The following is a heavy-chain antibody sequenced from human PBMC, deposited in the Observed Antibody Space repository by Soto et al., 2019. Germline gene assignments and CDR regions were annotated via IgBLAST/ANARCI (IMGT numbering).Heavy chain of an antibody. CDR1: GFTFSNYA. CDR2: IASDGKDK. V-gene: IGHV3-30*18. D-gene: IGHD6-13*01. CDR3: AKDGAIAAADYFFDY. Sequence: QVQLVESGGGVIQAGGSLKLSCAASGFTFSNYAMHWVRQAPGKGLEWVAVIASDGKDKRYADSVKGRFTISRDNSKNTVYLQMNSLRGEDTAVYYCAKDGAIAAADYFFDYWGQGSLVTVSS. J-gene: IGHJ4*02.